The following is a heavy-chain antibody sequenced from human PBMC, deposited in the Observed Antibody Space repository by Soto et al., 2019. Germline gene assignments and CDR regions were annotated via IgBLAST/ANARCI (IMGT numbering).Heavy chain of an antibody. CDR3: AHSVVAGLGYYFDY. D-gene: IGHD6-19*01. CDR2: IYWDDDK. V-gene: IGHV2-5*02. Sequence: QITLKESGPTLVKPTQTLTLTCTFSGFSLSSTRVAVGWIRQPPGKALEWLALIYWDDDKRYSPFLKSRLTLTKATSKNQVVLTMTTMDPVDTATYYCAHSVVAGLGYYFDYWGQGTLVTVSS. J-gene: IGHJ4*02. CDR1: GFSLSSTRVA.